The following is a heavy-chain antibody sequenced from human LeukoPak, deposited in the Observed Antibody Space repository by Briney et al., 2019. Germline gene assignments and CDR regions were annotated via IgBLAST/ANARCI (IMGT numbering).Heavy chain of an antibody. J-gene: IGHJ6*03. D-gene: IGHD2-2*01. CDR1: GGTFSSYA. Sequence: SVKVSCKASGGTFSSYAISWVRQAPGQGLEWMGGIIPIFGTANYAQKFQGRVTITADESTSTAYMELSSLRSEDTAVYYCARGVDIVVVPASEDYYYYMDVWGKGTTVTVSS. V-gene: IGHV1-69*13. CDR3: ARGVDIVVVPASEDYYYYMDV. CDR2: IIPIFGTA.